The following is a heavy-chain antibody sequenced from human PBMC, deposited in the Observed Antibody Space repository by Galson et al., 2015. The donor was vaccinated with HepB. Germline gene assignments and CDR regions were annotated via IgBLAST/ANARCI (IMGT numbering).Heavy chain of an antibody. D-gene: IGHD7-27*01. J-gene: IGHJ3*02. CDR1: GFTFSGYG. CDR3: ARYQGDWGAFDI. V-gene: IGHV3-33*01. Sequence: SLRLSCAASGFTFSGYGMHWVRQAPGKGLEWVAVIWYDGSKQYYADSVKGRFPNSRDNSGNTLYMQMNSLRVEDTAVYYCARYQGDWGAFDIWGQGTMVTVSS. CDR2: IWYDGSKQ.